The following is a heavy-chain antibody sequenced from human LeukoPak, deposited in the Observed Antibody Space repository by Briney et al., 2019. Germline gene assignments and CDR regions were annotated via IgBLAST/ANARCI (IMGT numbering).Heavy chain of an antibody. Sequence: PGGSLRLSCAASGFTFSSYAMSWVRQAPGKGLEWVSAISGSGGSTYYAGSVKGRFTISRDNSKNTLYLQMNSLRAEDTAVYYCAKDPHYGDFSGWFDPWGQGTLVTVSS. CDR1: GFTFSSYA. CDR2: ISGSGGST. CDR3: AKDPHYGDFSGWFDP. J-gene: IGHJ5*02. D-gene: IGHD4-17*01. V-gene: IGHV3-23*01.